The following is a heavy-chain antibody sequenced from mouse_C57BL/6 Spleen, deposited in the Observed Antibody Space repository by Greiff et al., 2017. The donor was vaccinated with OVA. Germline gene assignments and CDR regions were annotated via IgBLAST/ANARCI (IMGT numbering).Heavy chain of an antibody. D-gene: IGHD1-1*01. CDR2: IYPGSGST. V-gene: IGHV1-55*01. CDR3: ARGNPYGGYAMDY. CDR1: GYTFTRYW. J-gene: IGHJ4*01. Sequence: QVQLQQSGAELVKPGASVKMSCKASGYTFTRYWITWVKPRPGQGLEWIGDIYPGSGSTNYNEKFKSKATLTVDTSSSTAYMQLSSLTSEDSAVYYCARGNPYGGYAMDYWGQGTSVTVSS.